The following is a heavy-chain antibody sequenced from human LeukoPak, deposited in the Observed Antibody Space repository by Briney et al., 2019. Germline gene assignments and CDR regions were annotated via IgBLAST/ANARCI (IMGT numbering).Heavy chain of an antibody. CDR1: GFTFSSYS. Sequence: GGSLRLSCAASGFTFSSYSMNWVRQAPGTGLEWVSSISSSSSYIYYADSVKGRFTISRDNAKNSLYLQMNSLRGEDTALYYCARDPVDDCWGQGTLVTVSS. CDR3: ARDPVDDC. CDR2: ISSSSSYI. V-gene: IGHV3-21*01. J-gene: IGHJ4*02.